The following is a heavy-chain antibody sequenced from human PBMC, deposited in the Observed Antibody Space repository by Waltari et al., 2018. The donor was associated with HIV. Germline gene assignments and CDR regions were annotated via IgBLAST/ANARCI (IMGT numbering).Heavy chain of an antibody. J-gene: IGHJ1*01. V-gene: IGHV4-39*01. CDR1: GGSIRSSRYF. Sequence: QLQLQESGPGLVQPSEPLSLTCTVPGGSIRSSRYFWGWLRQSPGQGLDWIGSIFYNGSANYNPSLKSRATLSVDTSKNQFSLKLNSVTAADTAVYYCARSPRGEQWLAYWGQGTLVTVSS. CDR2: IFYNGSA. CDR3: ARSPRGEQWLAY. D-gene: IGHD6-19*01.